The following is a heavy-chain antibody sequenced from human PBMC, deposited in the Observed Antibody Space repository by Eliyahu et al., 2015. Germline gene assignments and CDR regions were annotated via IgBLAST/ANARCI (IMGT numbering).Heavy chain of an antibody. CDR1: GYSFTGYY. J-gene: IGHJ4*02. CDR3: AREQDFDY. CDR2: ITPKSGDT. Sequence: QVQLVQSGAEVKKPGASVKVSCKASGYSFTGYYIHWVRQAPGQGLEWMGWITPKSGDTNYAQKFQGRVTMTSDTSINTAYMELNRLRSDDTAVYYCAREQDFDYWGQGTLVTVSS. V-gene: IGHV1-2*02.